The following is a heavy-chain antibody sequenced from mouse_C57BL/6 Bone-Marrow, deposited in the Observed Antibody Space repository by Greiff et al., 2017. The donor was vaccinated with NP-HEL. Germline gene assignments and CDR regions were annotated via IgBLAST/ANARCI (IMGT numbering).Heavy chain of an antibody. CDR1: GYTFTSYW. V-gene: IGHV1-64*01. D-gene: IGHD1-1*01. CDR3: ARALYYYGLAY. J-gene: IGHJ3*01. CDR2: IHPNSGST. Sequence: VQLQQPGAELVKPGASVKLSCKASGYTFTSYWMHWVKQRPGQGLEWIGMIHPNSGSTNYNEKFKSKATLTVDKSSSTAYMQLSSLTSEDSAVYYCARALYYYGLAYWGQGTLVTVSA.